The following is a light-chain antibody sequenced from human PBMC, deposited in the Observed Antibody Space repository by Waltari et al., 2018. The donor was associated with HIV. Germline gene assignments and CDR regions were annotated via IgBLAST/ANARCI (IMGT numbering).Light chain of an antibody. CDR3: QSYDRTLDSRV. CDR2: GYG. Sequence: LTQPPSVSGAPGQHVTITCTPSVSQFGAGVDVHWYSHSPGPAPRLLIYGYGIRRSGGPDRISVAKSDYQASLTVLRLQLEEEAYYYCQSYDRTLDSRVFGGGTRLTVL. V-gene: IGLV1-40*01. CDR1: VSQFGAGVD. J-gene: IGLJ3*02.